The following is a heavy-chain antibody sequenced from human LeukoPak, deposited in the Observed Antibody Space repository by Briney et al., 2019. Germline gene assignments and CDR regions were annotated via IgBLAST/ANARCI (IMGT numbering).Heavy chain of an antibody. J-gene: IGHJ3*02. Sequence: GGSLRLSCAASGFTFSSYAMHWVRQAPGKGLEYVSAISSNGGSTYYANSVKGRFTISRDNSKNTLYLQMGSLGAEDMAVYYCARVLFSGASDYYDSSGYLIGAFDIWGQGTMVTVSS. D-gene: IGHD3-22*01. V-gene: IGHV3-64*01. CDR2: ISSNGGST. CDR1: GFTFSSYA. CDR3: ARVLFSGASDYYDSSGYLIGAFDI.